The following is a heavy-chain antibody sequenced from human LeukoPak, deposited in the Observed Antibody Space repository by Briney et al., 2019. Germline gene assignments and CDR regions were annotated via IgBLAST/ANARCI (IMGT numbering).Heavy chain of an antibody. Sequence: GGSLRLSCAASGFTFSSYAMSWVRQAPGKGLEWVSAISGSGGSTYYADSVKGRFTISRDNSKNTLYLQMNSLRAEDTAVYYCAKDPLGYSSSWYNWFDPWAREPWSPSPQ. V-gene: IGHV3-23*01. D-gene: IGHD6-13*01. CDR1: GFTFSSYA. CDR2: ISGSGGST. CDR3: AKDPLGYSSSWYNWFDP. J-gene: IGHJ5*02.